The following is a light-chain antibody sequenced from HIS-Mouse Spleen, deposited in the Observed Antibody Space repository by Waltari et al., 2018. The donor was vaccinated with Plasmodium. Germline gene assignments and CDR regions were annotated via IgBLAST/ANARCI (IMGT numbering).Light chain of an antibody. Sequence: QSVLTQPPSVSAAPGQKVTISCPGSSPNTGNNYVSWYHQLPGTAPKLLIYDNNKRPSGIPDRFSGSKSGTSATLGITGLQTGDEADYYCGTWDSSLSAGVVFGGGTKLTVL. CDR1: SPNTGNNY. CDR2: DNN. J-gene: IGLJ2*01. V-gene: IGLV1-51*01. CDR3: GTWDSSLSAGVV.